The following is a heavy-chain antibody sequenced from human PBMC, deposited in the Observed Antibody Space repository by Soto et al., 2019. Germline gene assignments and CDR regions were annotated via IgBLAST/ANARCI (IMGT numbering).Heavy chain of an antibody. CDR2: IYYSGST. CDR1: GGSISSSSYY. V-gene: IGHV4-39*01. J-gene: IGHJ4*02. Sequence: SETLSLTCTVSGGSISSSSYYWGWVRQPPGKGLEWIGSIYYSGSTYYNPSLKSRVTISIDTSKNQFSLKLSSVTAADTAVYYCARHSFYNSDYFDYWGQGTLVTVSS. CDR3: ARHSFYNSDYFDY. D-gene: IGHD6-19*01.